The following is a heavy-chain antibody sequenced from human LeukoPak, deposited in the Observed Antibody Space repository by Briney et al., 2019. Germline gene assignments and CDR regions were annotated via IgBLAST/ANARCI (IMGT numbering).Heavy chain of an antibody. Sequence: PGGSLRLSCAAYGFTFSSHWMHWVRHAPGKGMVWLSRINSDGSITTYADSVKGRFTISRDNANNTLYLQMIGLRGEDTALYYCARGGRYSYGPGDYWGQGTLVTVSS. V-gene: IGHV3-74*01. CDR1: GFTFSSHW. D-gene: IGHD5-18*01. CDR3: ARGGRYSYGPGDY. J-gene: IGHJ4*02. CDR2: INSDGSIT.